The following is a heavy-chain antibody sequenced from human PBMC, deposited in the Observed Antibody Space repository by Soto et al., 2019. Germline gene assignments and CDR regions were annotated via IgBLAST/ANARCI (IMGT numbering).Heavy chain of an antibody. Sequence: SETLSLTCAVYGGSFSGYYWSWIRQPPGKGLEWIGEINHSGGTNYSPSLKSRVTISVDTSKNQFSLTLNSVTAADTAVYYCASHRGSWGSFRYRWFDPWGQGTVVTVSS. CDR2: INHSGGT. J-gene: IGHJ5*02. CDR1: GGSFSGYY. V-gene: IGHV4-34*01. D-gene: IGHD3-16*02. CDR3: ASHRGSWGSFRYRWFDP.